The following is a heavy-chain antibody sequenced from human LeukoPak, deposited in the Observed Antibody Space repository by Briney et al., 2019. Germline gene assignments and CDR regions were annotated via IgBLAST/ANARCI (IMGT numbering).Heavy chain of an antibody. V-gene: IGHV3-74*01. J-gene: IGHJ4*02. D-gene: IGHD3-22*01. CDR3: ARGGRDYYDSSGYYYFDY. CDR2: INSDGSST. Sequence: GGSLRLSCAASGFTFSSYWMHWVRQAPGKGLVWVSRINSDGSSTSYADSVKGRFTISRDNAKNTLYLQMNSLRAEDTAVYYCARGGRDYYDSSGYYYFDYWGQGTLVTVSS. CDR1: GFTFSSYW.